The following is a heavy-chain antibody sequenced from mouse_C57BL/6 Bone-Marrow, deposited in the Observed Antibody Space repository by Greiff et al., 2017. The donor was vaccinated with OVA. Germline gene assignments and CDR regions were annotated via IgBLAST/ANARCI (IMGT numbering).Heavy chain of an antibody. J-gene: IGHJ2*01. CDR3: TPLYFDY. CDR1: GFNIKDDY. Sequence: EVQLVESGAELVRPGASVKLSCTASGFNIKDDYMHWVKQRPEQGLEWIGWIDPENGDAEYASKFQGKATITADTSSNTAYLQLSSLTSEDTAVYYCTPLYFDYWGQGTTLTVSS. V-gene: IGHV14-4*01. CDR2: IDPENGDA.